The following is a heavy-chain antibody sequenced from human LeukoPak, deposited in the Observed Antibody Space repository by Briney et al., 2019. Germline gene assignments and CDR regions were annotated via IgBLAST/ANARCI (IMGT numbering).Heavy chain of an antibody. CDR1: GFTFTSQW. Sequence: GGSLRLSCAASGFTFTSQWMSWVRQAPGKGLEWVANINQDGGEKYFLDSVKGRFTISRDNAKNTLYLQMNSLRAEDTAVYYCARHGSPSGMDVWGKGTTVTVSS. J-gene: IGHJ6*03. V-gene: IGHV3-7*01. CDR2: INQDGGEK. D-gene: IGHD1-26*01. CDR3: ARHGSPSGMDV.